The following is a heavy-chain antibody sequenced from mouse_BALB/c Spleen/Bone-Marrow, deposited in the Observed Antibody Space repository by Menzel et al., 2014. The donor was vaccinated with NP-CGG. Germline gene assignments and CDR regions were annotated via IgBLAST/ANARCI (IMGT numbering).Heavy chain of an antibody. J-gene: IGHJ2*01. CDR1: GYTFTSSW. CDR3: ARSGFDY. D-gene: IGHD4-1*01. CDR2: IHPNSGNT. V-gene: IGHV1S130*01. Sequence: VQLQQSGSVLVRPGASVKLSCKASGYTFTSSWMHWAKQRPGQGLEWIGEIHPNSGNTNYNEKFKGKATLTVDTSSSAAYVDLSRLASEDSSVYYCARSGFDYWGQGTTLTVSS.